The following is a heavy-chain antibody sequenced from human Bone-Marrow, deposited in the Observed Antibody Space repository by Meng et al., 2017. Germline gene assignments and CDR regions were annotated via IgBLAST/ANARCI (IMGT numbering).Heavy chain of an antibody. Sequence: GESLKISCAASGFTFSSYAMHWVRQAPGKGLEWVAVISYDGSNKYYADSVKGRFTISRDNAKNSLYLQMNSLRAEDTAVYYCARESIRRLYYGMDVWGQGTTVTVSS. D-gene: IGHD6-25*01. V-gene: IGHV3-30*07. CDR3: ARESIRRLYYGMDV. CDR2: ISYDGSNK. CDR1: GFTFSSYA. J-gene: IGHJ6*02.